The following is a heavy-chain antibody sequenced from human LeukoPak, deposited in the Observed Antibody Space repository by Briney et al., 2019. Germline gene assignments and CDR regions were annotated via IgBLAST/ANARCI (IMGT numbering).Heavy chain of an antibody. CDR2: INPNSGGT. CDR1: GYTFTGYY. V-gene: IGHV1-2*02. J-gene: IGHJ5*02. CDR3: ASVGYCSSTSCSPYNWFDP. D-gene: IGHD2-2*03. Sequence: ASVKVSCKASGYTFTGYYMHWVRQASGQGLEWMGWINPNSGGTNYAQKFQGRVTMTRDTSISTAYMELSRLRSDDTAVYYCASVGYCSSTSCSPYNWFDPWGQGTLVTVSS.